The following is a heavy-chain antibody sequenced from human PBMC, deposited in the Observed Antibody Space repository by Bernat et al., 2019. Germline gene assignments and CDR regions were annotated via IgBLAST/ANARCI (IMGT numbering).Heavy chain of an antibody. V-gene: IGHV1-69*02. CDR2: IIPILGIA. D-gene: IGHD3-22*01. J-gene: IGHJ6*02. Sequence: QVQLVQSGAEAKKPGSSVKVSCKASGGTFSSYTISWVRQAPGQGLEWMGRIIPILGIANYAQKFQGRVTITADKSTSTAYMELSSLRSADTAVYYFARSSYDGSGFRVRYYYYGMDVWGQGTTVTVSS. CDR1: GGTFSSYT. CDR3: ARSSYDGSGFRVRYYYYGMDV.